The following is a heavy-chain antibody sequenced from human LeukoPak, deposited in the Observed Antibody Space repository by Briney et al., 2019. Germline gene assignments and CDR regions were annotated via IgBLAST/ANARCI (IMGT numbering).Heavy chain of an antibody. D-gene: IGHD5-18*01. J-gene: IGHJ6*02. Sequence: ASVKVSCKASGYTFTSYGISWVRQAPGQGLEWMGWISAYNGNTNYAQKFQGRVTMTRNTSISTAYMELSSLRSEDTAVYYCARARRYSYGYYYGMDVWGQGTTVTVSS. CDR3: ARARRYSYGYYYGMDV. V-gene: IGHV1-18*01. CDR2: ISAYNGNT. CDR1: GYTFTSYG.